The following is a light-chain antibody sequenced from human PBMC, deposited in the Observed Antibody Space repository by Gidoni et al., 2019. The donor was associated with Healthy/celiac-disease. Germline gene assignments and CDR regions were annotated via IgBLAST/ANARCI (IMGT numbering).Light chain of an antibody. V-gene: IGKV3-20*01. CDR1: QSVSSSY. J-gene: IGKJ1*01. CDR3: QQYGSSRT. CDR2: GAS. Sequence: EIVLTQSPGTLSLSPGERATLSCRASQSVSSSYVAWYQQKPGQAPRLLIDGASSRATGIPDRFSGSGAGTDFTLTISRLEAEDFAVYYCQQYGSSRTFGQGTKVEIK.